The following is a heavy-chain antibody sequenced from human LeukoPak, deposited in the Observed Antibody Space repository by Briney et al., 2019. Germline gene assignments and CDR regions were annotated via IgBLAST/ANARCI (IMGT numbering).Heavy chain of an antibody. J-gene: IGHJ4*02. CDR3: ARHGANVLFSPFDS. D-gene: IGHD2-21*01. V-gene: IGHV4-4*09. Sequence: SETLSLTCTVSGGSITSDYWSWIRQPPGEGLDWIGHIYTSGSTDYNPSLRGRVTISVDRSTNQFSLRLSSVTAADTAVYYCARHGANVLFSPFDSWGQGTLVTVSS. CDR1: GGSITSDY. CDR2: IYTSGST.